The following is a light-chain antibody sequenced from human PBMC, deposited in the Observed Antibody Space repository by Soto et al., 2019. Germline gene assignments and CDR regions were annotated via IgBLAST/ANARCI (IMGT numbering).Light chain of an antibody. Sequence: DIVMTQSPDSLAVSLGERATINCKSSQSVLYSSNNKNYLAWYQQKPGQPPKLLIYWASTRESGVPDRFSGGGSGTDFTLTISSLQAEDVAVYYCQQYYSTPSGYTFGQGTKLEIK. CDR3: QQYYSTPSGYT. CDR2: WAS. CDR1: QSVLYSSNNKNY. V-gene: IGKV4-1*01. J-gene: IGKJ2*01.